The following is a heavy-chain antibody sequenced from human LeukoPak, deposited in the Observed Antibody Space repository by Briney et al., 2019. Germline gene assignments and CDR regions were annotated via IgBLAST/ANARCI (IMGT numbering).Heavy chain of an antibody. D-gene: IGHD2-2*01. CDR1: GFTFSSYW. V-gene: IGHV3-30-3*01. Sequence: GGSLRLSCAASGFTFSSYWMHWVRQAPGKGLEWVAVISYDGSNKYYADSVKGRFTISRDNSKNTLYLQMNSLRAEDTAVYYCARVKGSSTFDYWGQGTLVTVSA. CDR2: ISYDGSNK. J-gene: IGHJ4*02. CDR3: ARVKGSSTFDY.